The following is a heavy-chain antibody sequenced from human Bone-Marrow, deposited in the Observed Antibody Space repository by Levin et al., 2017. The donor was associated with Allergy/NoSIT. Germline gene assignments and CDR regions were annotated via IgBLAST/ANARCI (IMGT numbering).Heavy chain of an antibody. CDR2: IYSGGST. J-gene: IGHJ6*02. Sequence: GASVKVSCAASGFTVSSNYMSWVRQAPGKGLEWVSVIYSGGSTYYADSVKGRFTISRDNSKNTLYLQMNSLRAEDTAVYYCARDKAIAAPLNSYYYGMDVWGQGTTVTVSS. V-gene: IGHV3-53*01. D-gene: IGHD6-6*01. CDR3: ARDKAIAAPLNSYYYGMDV. CDR1: GFTVSSNY.